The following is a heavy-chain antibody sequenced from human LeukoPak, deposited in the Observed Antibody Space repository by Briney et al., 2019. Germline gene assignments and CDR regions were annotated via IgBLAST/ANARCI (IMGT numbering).Heavy chain of an antibody. CDR3: ARGGVLKSVDY. D-gene: IGHD3-16*01. Sequence: PSETLSLTCTVSGGSISSYYWSWLRQPPGKGLEWIGYIYYSGSTNYNPSLKSRVTISVDTSKNQFSLKLSSVTGADTAVYYCARGGVLKSVDYWGQGTLVAVSS. CDR1: GGSISSYY. CDR2: IYYSGST. J-gene: IGHJ4*02. V-gene: IGHV4-59*01.